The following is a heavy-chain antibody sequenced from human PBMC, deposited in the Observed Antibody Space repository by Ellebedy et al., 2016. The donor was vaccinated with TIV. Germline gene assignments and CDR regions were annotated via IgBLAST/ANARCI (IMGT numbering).Heavy chain of an antibody. CDR3: ARDGPYCSGGSCYLNY. V-gene: IGHV3-23*01. Sequence: GESLKISCVASGVTFSGYAMSWVRQAPGKGLEWVSGINNGGRTTSYADSVKGRFTISRDNSRSTLYLQMNSLRAEDSAVYYCARDGPYCSGGSCYLNYWGQGTLVTVSS. CDR2: INNGGRTT. J-gene: IGHJ4*02. D-gene: IGHD2-15*01. CDR1: GVTFSGYA.